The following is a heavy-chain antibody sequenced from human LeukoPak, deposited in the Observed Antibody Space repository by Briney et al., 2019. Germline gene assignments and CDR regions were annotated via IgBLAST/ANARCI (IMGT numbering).Heavy chain of an antibody. J-gene: IGHJ4*02. V-gene: IGHV4-59*11. CDR3: ARQIASAGTAGFDF. CDR1: GVSINSHY. Sequence: SETLSLTCTVSGVSINSHYWSWIRQPPGKGLEWIGFIYDSGSANYKSSLESRVTMTLDTSKNQFSLRLRSVTAADTAVYYCARQIASAGTAGFDFWGQGALVTVSS. D-gene: IGHD6-13*01. CDR2: IYDSGSA.